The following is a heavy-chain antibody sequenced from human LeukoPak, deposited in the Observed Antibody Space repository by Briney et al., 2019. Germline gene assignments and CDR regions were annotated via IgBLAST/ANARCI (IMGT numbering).Heavy chain of an antibody. CDR1: GGSLTSGSDY. D-gene: IGHD2-21*01. J-gene: IGHJ5*02. V-gene: IGHV4-61*09. CDR2: IDISGST. Sequence: PSETLSLTCTVSGGSLTSGSDYWSWIRQPAGKGLEWIGNIDISGSTKYNPSLKSRITIYIDMSKNQFSLELTSVTAADTALYYCASDIDCVGGTCYSYNWFDPWGQGTLVTVSS. CDR3: ASDIDCVGGTCYSYNWFDP.